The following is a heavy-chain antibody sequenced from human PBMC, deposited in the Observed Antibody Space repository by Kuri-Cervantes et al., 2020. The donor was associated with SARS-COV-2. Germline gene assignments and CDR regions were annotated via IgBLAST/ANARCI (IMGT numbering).Heavy chain of an antibody. D-gene: IGHD4-11*01. J-gene: IGHJ6*02. Sequence: LSLTCAASGFTFSSYAMHWVRQAPGKGLEWVAVISYDGSNKYYADSVKGRFTIPRDNSKNTLYLQMNSLRAEDTAVYYCASRTVTTGYYYGMDVWGQGTTVTVSS. CDR3: ASRTVTTGYYYGMDV. CDR1: GFTFSSYA. V-gene: IGHV3-30-3*01. CDR2: ISYDGSNK.